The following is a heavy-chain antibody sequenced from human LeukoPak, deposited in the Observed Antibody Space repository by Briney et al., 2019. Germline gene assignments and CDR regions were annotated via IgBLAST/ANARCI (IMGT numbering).Heavy chain of an antibody. Sequence: ASVKVSCKASGGTFSSYAISWVRQAPGQGLEWMGRIIPILGIANYAQKFQGRVTITADKSTSTAYMELSSLRSEDTAVYYCARVPTPNYYDSSGYYFDYWGQGTLVTVSS. V-gene: IGHV1-69*04. D-gene: IGHD3-22*01. CDR1: GGTFSSYA. CDR2: IIPILGIA. CDR3: ARVPTPNYYDSSGYYFDY. J-gene: IGHJ4*02.